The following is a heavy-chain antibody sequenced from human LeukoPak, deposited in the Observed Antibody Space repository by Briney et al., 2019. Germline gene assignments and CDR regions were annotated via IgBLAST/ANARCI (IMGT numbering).Heavy chain of an antibody. V-gene: IGHV4-4*07. D-gene: IGHD3-10*01. CDR3: ARDTSSFGGRFDP. Sequence: PSETLSLTCTVSGGSISSYYWNWIRQPAGKGLEWIGRIYSSGSTNYNPSLKSRVTMSVDTSKNQFSLKLSSVTAADTAVYYCARDTSSFGGRFDPWGQGTLVAVSS. CDR1: GGSISSYY. CDR2: IYSSGST. J-gene: IGHJ5*02.